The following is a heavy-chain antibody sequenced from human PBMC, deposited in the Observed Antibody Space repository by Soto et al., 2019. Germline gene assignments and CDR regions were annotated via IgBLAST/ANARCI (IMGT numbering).Heavy chain of an antibody. Sequence: SETLSLTCTVSGGSISSYYWSWIRQPPGKGLEWIGYIYYSGSTNYNPSLKSQVTISVDTSKNQFSLKLSSVTAADTAVYYCARGLRRYGDDGVWFDPWGQGTLVTVSS. CDR3: ARGLRRYGDDGVWFDP. J-gene: IGHJ5*02. V-gene: IGHV4-59*01. CDR2: IYYSGST. D-gene: IGHD1-1*01. CDR1: GGSISSYY.